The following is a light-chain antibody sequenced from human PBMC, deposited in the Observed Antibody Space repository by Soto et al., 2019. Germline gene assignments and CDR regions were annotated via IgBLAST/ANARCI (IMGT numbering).Light chain of an antibody. CDR2: GAS. J-gene: IGKJ1*01. V-gene: IGKV3-20*01. CDR1: QNFGSSY. CDR3: QQYGRSPTT. Sequence: EIVLAQSPYTLSLSPCERATLSCVASQNFGSSYLAWYQQKRGQAPRFLIYGASSRATGIPDRFSGSGSGTDFTLTISRLEPEDFAVYYCQQYGRSPTTFGQGTKVDIK.